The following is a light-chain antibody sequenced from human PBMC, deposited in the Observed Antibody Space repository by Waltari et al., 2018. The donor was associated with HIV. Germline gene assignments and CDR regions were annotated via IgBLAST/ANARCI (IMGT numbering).Light chain of an antibody. Sequence: QSVLTQPPSASWTPGQRIIISCSGSTSNIGTNNVNWYQQLPGTTPRLLMHSNIQRPSGVPDRLSGSRSGTSASLAISGLQSEDEADYYCSAWDASLGAWMFGGGTKLTVL. CDR2: SNI. CDR3: SAWDASLGAWM. J-gene: IGLJ3*02. V-gene: IGLV1-44*01. CDR1: TSNIGTNN.